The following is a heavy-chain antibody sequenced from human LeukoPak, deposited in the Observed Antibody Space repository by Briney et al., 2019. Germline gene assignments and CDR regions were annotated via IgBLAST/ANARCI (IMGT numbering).Heavy chain of an antibody. CDR3: ARGAWRFDY. CDR2: IYYSGST. V-gene: IGHV4-59*01. J-gene: IGHJ4*02. Sequence: SETLSLTCTVSAGSISSYYWSWIRQPPGKGLEWIGYIYYSGSTNYNPSLKSRVTILVDTSKNQFSLKLSSVTAADTAVYYCARGAWRFDYWGQGTLVTVSS. CDR1: AGSISSYY. D-gene: IGHD1-1*01.